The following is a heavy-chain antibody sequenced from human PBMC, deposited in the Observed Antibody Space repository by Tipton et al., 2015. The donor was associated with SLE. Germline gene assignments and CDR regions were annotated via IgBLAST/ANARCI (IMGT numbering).Heavy chain of an antibody. Sequence: QLVQSGAEVKKPGASVKVSCKASGYTFTGYYIHWVRQAPGQGLEWMGWISVYNDNTNYAQKLQGRVTMTTDTSTSTAYMELRSLRSDDTAVYYCALRWPDTWTTVYWGQGTLVTVSS. CDR3: ALRWPDTWTTVY. J-gene: IGHJ4*02. D-gene: IGHD5-12*01. V-gene: IGHV1-18*04. CDR1: GYTFTGYY. CDR2: ISVYNDNT.